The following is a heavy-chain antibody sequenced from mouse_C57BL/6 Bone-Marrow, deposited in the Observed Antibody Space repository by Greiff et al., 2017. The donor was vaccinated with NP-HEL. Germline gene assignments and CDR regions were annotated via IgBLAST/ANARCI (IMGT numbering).Heavy chain of an antibody. V-gene: IGHV1-82*01. CDR3: AREDSSGYHY. CDR1: GYAFSSSW. J-gene: IGHJ2*01. CDR2: IYPGDGDT. D-gene: IGHD3-2*02. Sequence: QVQLKRSGPELVKPGASVKISCKASGYAFSSSWMNWVKQRPGKGLEWIGRIYPGDGDTNYNGKFKGKATLTADKSSSTAYMQLSSLTSEDSAVYFCAREDSSGYHYWGQGTTLTVSS.